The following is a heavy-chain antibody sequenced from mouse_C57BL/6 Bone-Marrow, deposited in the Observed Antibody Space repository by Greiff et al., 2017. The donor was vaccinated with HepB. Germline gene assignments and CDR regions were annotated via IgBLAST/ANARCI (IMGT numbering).Heavy chain of an antibody. V-gene: IGHV1-82*01. Sequence: QVQLKESGPELVKPGASVKISCKASGYAFSSSWMNWVKQRPGKGLEWIGRIYPGDGDTNYNGKFKGKATLTADKSSSTAYMQLSSLTSEDSAVYFCAGDVWSTRLYYYAMDYWGQGTSVTVAS. CDR2: IYPGDGDT. D-gene: IGHD2-10*02. CDR3: AGDVWSTRLYYYAMDY. J-gene: IGHJ4*01. CDR1: GYAFSSSW.